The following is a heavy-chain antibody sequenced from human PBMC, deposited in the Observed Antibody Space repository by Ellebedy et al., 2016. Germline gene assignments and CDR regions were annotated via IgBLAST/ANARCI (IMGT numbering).Heavy chain of an antibody. J-gene: IGHJ4*02. Sequence: SETLSLXXTVSGDSINSGAYYWTWIRQSPGKGLGWIGYVFYGGSTKYNPSLRSRVTISLDTSRNQFSLKVTSVAAADTAVYYCARDVSLYSSSPSFDSWGQGTLVTVSS. CDR2: VFYGGST. CDR3: ARDVSLYSSSPSFDS. D-gene: IGHD6-6*01. V-gene: IGHV4-61*08. CDR1: GDSINSGAYY.